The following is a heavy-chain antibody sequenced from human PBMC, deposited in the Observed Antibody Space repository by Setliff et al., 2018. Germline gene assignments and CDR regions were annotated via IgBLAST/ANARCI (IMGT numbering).Heavy chain of an antibody. J-gene: IGHJ5*02. V-gene: IGHV4-34*01. CDR2: INHSGST. CDR3: ARHGYYDSSGYSNWFDP. Sequence: PSETLSLTCAAYGGSFSTYYWIWIRQPPGKGLEWIGEINHSGSTNYNPSLKSRVTISVDTSKNQFSLKLSSVTAADTAVYYCARHGYYDSSGYSNWFDPWGQGTLVTVSS. CDR1: GGSFSTYY. D-gene: IGHD3-22*01.